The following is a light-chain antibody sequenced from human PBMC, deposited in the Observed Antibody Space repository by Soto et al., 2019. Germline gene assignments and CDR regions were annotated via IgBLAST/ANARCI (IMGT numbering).Light chain of an antibody. CDR3: QQRANWPLS. CDR2: DAS. V-gene: IGKV3-11*01. J-gene: IGKJ4*01. CDR1: QSVNN. Sequence: EIVLTQSPATLSLSPGAGFTLSCRASQSVNNLAWYQQKPGQAPRLLIYDASNRATGIPARFSGSGSGTDFTLTITYLEPEDFAVYYCQQRANWPLSFGGGTKVEIK.